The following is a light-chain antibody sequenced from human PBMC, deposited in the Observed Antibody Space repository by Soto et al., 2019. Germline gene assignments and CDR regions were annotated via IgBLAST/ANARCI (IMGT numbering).Light chain of an antibody. V-gene: IGKV3-20*01. Sequence: EIVLAQSPGTLSLSPGDRATLSCRASQSVTTSYFGWYQQKPGQAPRLLIYGASSRATGIPDRFRGSESGTDFTLTISRLEPEDFAVYYCQQYGVSPITFGQGTRLEMK. CDR2: GAS. CDR1: QSVTTSY. J-gene: IGKJ5*01. CDR3: QQYGVSPIT.